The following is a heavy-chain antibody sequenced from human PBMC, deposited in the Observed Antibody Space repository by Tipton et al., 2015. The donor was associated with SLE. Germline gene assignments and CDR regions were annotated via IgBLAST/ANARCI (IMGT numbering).Heavy chain of an antibody. CDR3: ARQDLGRAATLTFDI. V-gene: IGHV4-39*01. J-gene: IGHJ4*02. CDR1: GGAIRNSPYY. Sequence: TLSLICHVAGGAIRNSPYYWAWIRQPPGKRLEWIGSVFDTGYTAYNPSLEGRMSISVDTSNNEFSLKLSSVTAADTAVYFCARQDLGRAATLTFDIWGLGTLVTVSS. D-gene: IGHD6-25*01. CDR2: VFDTGYT.